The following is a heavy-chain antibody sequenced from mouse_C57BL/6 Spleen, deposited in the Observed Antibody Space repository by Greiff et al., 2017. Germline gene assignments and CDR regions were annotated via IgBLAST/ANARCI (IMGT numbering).Heavy chain of an antibody. CDR1: GFTFSSYA. CDR3: AREQIYYGNYYYAMDY. J-gene: IGHJ4*01. D-gene: IGHD2-1*01. Sequence: EVKLMESGGGLVKPGGSLKLSCAASGFTFSSYAMSWVRQTPEKRLEWVATISDGGSYTYYPDNVKGRFTISRDNAKNNLYLQMSHLKSEDTAMYYCAREQIYYGNYYYAMDYWGQGTSVTVSS. CDR2: ISDGGSYT. V-gene: IGHV5-4*01.